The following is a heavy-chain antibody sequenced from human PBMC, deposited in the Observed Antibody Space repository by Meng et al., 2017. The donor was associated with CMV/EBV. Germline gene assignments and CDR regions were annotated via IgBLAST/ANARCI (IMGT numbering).Heavy chain of an antibody. D-gene: IGHD2-2*01. CDR2: IYSGGST. J-gene: IGHJ3*02. V-gene: IGHV3-53*05. CDR3: AKVEGYCSSTSCAIDAFDI. CDR1: GFTVSSNY. Sequence: SCAASGFTVSSNYMSWVRQAPGKGLEWVSVIYSGGSTYYADSVKGRFTISRDNSKNTLYLQMNSLRAEDTAVYYCAKVEGYCSSTSCAIDAFDIWGQGTMVTVSS.